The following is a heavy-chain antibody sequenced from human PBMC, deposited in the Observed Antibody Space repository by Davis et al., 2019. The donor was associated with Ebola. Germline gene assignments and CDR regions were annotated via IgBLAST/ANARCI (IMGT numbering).Heavy chain of an antibody. CDR3: ARQQLEYWYFDL. CDR1: GGSFSGYY. V-gene: IGHV4-34*01. CDR2: INHSGST. J-gene: IGHJ2*01. Sequence: GSLRLSCAVYGGSFSGYYWSWIRQPPGKGLEWIGEINHSGSTNYNPSLKSRVTISVDTSKNQFSLKLSSVTAADTAVYYCARQQLEYWYFDLWGRGTLVTVSS. D-gene: IGHD6-13*01.